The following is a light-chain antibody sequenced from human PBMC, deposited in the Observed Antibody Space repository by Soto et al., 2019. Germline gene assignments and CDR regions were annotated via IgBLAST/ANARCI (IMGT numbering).Light chain of an antibody. V-gene: IGKV3-11*01. J-gene: IGKJ1*01. CDR1: QSVSSF. CDR2: DAS. Sequence: EIVLTQSPATLSLSPGERATLSCRASQSVSSFLAWYQQKPGQAPRLLISDASNRATGIPGRFSGSGSDTDFNLTISSLEPEDFAVYFCQQRSNWPWTFGQGTKVEIK. CDR3: QQRSNWPWT.